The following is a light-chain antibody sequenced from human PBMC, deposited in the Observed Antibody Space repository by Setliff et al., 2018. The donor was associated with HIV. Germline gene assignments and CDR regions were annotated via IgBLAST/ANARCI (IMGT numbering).Light chain of an antibody. V-gene: IGLV2-8*01. CDR3: CSYAGTYTFPYV. CDR1: SSDVGGYNY. J-gene: IGLJ1*01. CDR2: EVS. Sequence: QSALTQPPSASGSPGQSVTISCTGTSSDVGGYNYVSWYRQYPGKAPKLMIYEVSKRPSGVPDRLSGSKSGNTASLTVSGLQAEDEADYYCCSYAGTYTFPYVFGSGTKVTVL.